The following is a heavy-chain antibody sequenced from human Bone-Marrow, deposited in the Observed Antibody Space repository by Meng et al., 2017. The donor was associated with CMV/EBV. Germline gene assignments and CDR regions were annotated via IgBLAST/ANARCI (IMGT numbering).Heavy chain of an antibody. Sequence: SVKVSCKASGGTFSSYAISWVRRAPGQGLEWMGGILPILGISNYAQKFQGRVTITADKSTSTAYMELPSLRSDDSAVYYCAGTVWTPRTLYNSGMDVWGQGTKVTVSS. V-gene: IGHV1-69*10. CDR3: AGTVWTPRTLYNSGMDV. D-gene: IGHD2-8*01. CDR1: GGTFSSYA. CDR2: ILPILGIS. J-gene: IGHJ6*02.